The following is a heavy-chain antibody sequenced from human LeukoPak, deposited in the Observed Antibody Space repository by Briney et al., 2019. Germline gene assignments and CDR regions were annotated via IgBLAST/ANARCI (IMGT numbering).Heavy chain of an antibody. Sequence: KPGGSLRLSCAASGFTFSSYSMNWVRQAPGKGLEWVSSISSSSSYIYYADSVKGRFTISRDNAKNSLYLQMNSLRAEDTAVYYCARGDVDTAMVIAFDIWGQGTMVTVSS. D-gene: IGHD5-18*01. CDR3: ARGDVDTAMVIAFDI. V-gene: IGHV3-21*01. CDR2: ISSSSSYI. CDR1: GFTFSSYS. J-gene: IGHJ3*02.